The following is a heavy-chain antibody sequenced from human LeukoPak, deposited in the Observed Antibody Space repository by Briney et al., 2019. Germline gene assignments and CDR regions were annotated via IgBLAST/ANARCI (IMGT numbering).Heavy chain of an antibody. CDR1: GGSISSGDYY. J-gene: IGHJ4*02. D-gene: IGHD4-17*01. CDR3: AREGFYGDYVQY. V-gene: IGHV4-30-4*01. CDR2: IYYSGST. Sequence: SETLSLTCTVSGGSISSGDYYWSWIRQPPGKGLEWIGYIYYSGSTYYNPSLKSRVTISVDTSKNRFSLKLSSVTAADTAVYYCAREGFYGDYVQYWGQGALVTVSS.